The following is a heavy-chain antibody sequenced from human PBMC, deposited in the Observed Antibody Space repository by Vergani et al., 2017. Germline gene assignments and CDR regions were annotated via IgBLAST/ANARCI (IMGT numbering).Heavy chain of an antibody. CDR1: GFTFSSYA. V-gene: IGHV3-30-3*01. CDR2: ISYDGSNK. D-gene: IGHD2-2*01. CDR3: AGGGDRYCSSTSCRSRFDY. Sequence: QVQLVESGGGVVQPGRSLRLSCAASGFTFSSYAMHWVRQAPGKGLEWVAVISYDGSNKYYADSVKGRFTISRDNSKNTLYLQMNSLRAEDTAVYYCAGGGDRYCSSTSCRSRFDYWGQGTLVTVSS. J-gene: IGHJ4*02.